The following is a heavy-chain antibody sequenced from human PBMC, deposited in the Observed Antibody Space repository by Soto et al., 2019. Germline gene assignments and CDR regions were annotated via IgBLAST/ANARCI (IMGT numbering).Heavy chain of an antibody. Sequence: EVQLVESGEALFQPGGSLRLPGEAPGFPVIRNSRGWVGQPPGRGLEWFSVIYSGGSTYYADSVKGRFTISRDNSKNTLYLQMNSLRAEDTAVYYCARQVLGYCSSTSCHDYWGQGTLVTVSS. CDR2: IYSGGST. CDR1: GFPVIRNS. CDR3: ARQVLGYCSSTSCHDY. V-gene: IGHV3-66*04. J-gene: IGHJ4*02. D-gene: IGHD2-2*01.